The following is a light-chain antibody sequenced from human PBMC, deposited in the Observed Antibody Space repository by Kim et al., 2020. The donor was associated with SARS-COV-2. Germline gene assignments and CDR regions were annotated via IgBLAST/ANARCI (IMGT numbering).Light chain of an antibody. J-gene: IGKJ4*01. CDR2: AAY. CDR3: QQSYSTPLT. V-gene: IGKV1-39*01. CDR1: QSISSY. Sequence: ASVGDRVTITCRASQSISSYLNWYQQKPGKAPKLLIYAAYSLQSGVPSRFSGSGSGTDFTLTISSLRPEDFATYYCQQSYSTPLTFGRGTKVEIK.